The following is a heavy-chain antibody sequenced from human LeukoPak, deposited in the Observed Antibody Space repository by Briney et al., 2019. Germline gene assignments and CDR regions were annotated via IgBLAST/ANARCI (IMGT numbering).Heavy chain of an antibody. Sequence: GGSLRLSCAASGFRFSSYVMSWVRQAPGKGLEYVSSIDGSDGASYYADSVKGRFTISRDNSKNTLFLQMNSLRVENTAVYYCARVDSGNYDYWGQGTLLTVSS. V-gene: IGHV3-23*01. J-gene: IGHJ4*02. CDR1: GFRFSSYV. CDR2: IDGSDGAS. D-gene: IGHD1-26*01. CDR3: ARVDSGNYDY.